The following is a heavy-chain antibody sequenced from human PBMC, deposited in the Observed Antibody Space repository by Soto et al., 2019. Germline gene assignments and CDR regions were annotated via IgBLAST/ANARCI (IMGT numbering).Heavy chain of an antibody. D-gene: IGHD6-13*01. J-gene: IGHJ4*02. Sequence: QVQLVQSGAEVKKPGSSVKVSCKASGGTFSSYAISWVRQAPGQGLEWMGGIIPIFGTANYAQKFQGRVTITADKSTSTAYMELSSLRSEDTAVYYCARFVNLAAAVTSAFDYWGQGTLVTVSS. CDR1: GGTFSSYA. CDR3: ARFVNLAAAVTSAFDY. CDR2: IIPIFGTA. V-gene: IGHV1-69*06.